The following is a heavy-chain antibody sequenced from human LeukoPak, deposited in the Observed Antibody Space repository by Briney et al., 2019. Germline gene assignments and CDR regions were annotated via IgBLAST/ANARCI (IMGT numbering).Heavy chain of an antibody. V-gene: IGHV3-7*05. Sequence: GGSLRLSCAASGFTFSSYWMSWVRQAPGKGREWVANIKQDGSEKYYVDSVKGRFTISRGNAKNSLYLQMNSLRAEDTAVYYCARAGSETYYDFWSGYPPAGYYDYWGQGTLVTVSS. CDR1: GFTFSSYW. J-gene: IGHJ4*02. CDR2: IKQDGSEK. D-gene: IGHD3-3*01. CDR3: ARAGSETYYDFWSGYPPAGYYDY.